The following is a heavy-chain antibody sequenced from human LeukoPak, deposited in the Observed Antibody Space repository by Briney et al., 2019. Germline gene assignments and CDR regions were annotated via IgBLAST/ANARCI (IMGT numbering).Heavy chain of an antibody. V-gene: IGHV1-69*01. J-gene: IGHJ6*02. Sequence: GASVKVSCKASGGTFSSYAISWVRQAPGQGLEWMGGIIPIFGTANYAQKFQGRVTITADESTSTAYMELSSLRSEDTAVYYCARASAPVTGPLYYYYGMDVWGQGTTVTVSS. CDR2: IIPIFGTA. D-gene: IGHD2-8*02. CDR3: ARASAPVTGPLYYYYGMDV. CDR1: GGTFSSYA.